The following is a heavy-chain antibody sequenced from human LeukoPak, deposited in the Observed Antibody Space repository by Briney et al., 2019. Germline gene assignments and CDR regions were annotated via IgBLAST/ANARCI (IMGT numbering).Heavy chain of an antibody. V-gene: IGHV4-59*01. J-gene: IGHJ4*02. CDR1: GGSISNYY. CDR2: IYYSGST. CDR3: ARESRDVETEGFDY. D-gene: IGHD5-24*01. Sequence: SETLSLTCTVSGGSISNYYWSWIRQPPGKGLEWIGYIYYSGSTKYNPSLKSRVTISVDTSKNQCSLKLNSVTAADTAVYYCARESRDVETEGFDYWGQGTLVTVPS.